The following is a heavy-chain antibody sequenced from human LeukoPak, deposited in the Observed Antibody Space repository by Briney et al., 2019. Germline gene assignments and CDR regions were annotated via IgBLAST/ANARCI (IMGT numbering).Heavy chain of an antibody. CDR2: INSDGSTT. D-gene: IGHD3-16*01. Sequence: GSLRLSCEASGFTLSSYWMHWVRQAPGKGLVWVSRINSDGSTTNYADSVKGRFTISRDNAKNTLYLQMNGLRAEDTAVYHCARDTAGIGVDYWGQGTLVTVSS. J-gene: IGHJ4*02. CDR1: GFTLSSYW. CDR3: ARDTAGIGVDY. V-gene: IGHV3-74*01.